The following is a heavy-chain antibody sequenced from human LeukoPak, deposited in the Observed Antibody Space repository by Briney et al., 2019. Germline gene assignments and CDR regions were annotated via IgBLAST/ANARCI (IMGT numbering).Heavy chain of an antibody. CDR3: VRLGHQHIAARLLTSEGFDP. CDR2: IYYSGST. D-gene: IGHD6-6*01. CDR1: GGSINSYY. Sequence: SETLSLTCTVSGGSINSYYWSWIRQPPGKGLEWIGYIYYSGSTNYNPSLKSRVSISVDTSKNQFSLKLSSVTAADTAVYYCVRLGHQHIAARLLTSEGFDPWGQGTLVTVSS. J-gene: IGHJ5*02. V-gene: IGHV4-59*08.